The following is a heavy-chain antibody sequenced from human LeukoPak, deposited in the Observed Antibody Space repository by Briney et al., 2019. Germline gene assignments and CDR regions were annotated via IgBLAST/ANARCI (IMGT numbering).Heavy chain of an antibody. J-gene: IGHJ4*02. V-gene: IGHV4-59*12. Sequence: SETLSLTCTVSGGSISSYYWSWIRQPPGKGLEWIGYIYYSGSTNYNPSLTSRVIMSVDRSRHQFSLKLTSVTAADTAVYYCARNVYDISSENYFDYWGQGTLVTVSS. CDR2: IYYSGST. CDR3: ARNVYDISSENYFDY. D-gene: IGHD6-6*01. CDR1: GGSISSYY.